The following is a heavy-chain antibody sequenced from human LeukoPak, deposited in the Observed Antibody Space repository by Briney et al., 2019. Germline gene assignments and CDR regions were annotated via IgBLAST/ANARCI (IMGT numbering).Heavy chain of an antibody. CDR1: GFIFSVYY. Sequence: GGSLRLSCAASGFIFSVYYMTWIRQTPGKGLEWLSYISDSGSTINYADSVKGRLTISRDNAKKSLFLQMNSLRAEDTAVYYCAIYYDSSGSIDHWGQGTLVTVSS. D-gene: IGHD3-22*01. J-gene: IGHJ4*02. CDR2: ISDSGSTI. CDR3: AIYYDSSGSIDH. V-gene: IGHV3-11*01.